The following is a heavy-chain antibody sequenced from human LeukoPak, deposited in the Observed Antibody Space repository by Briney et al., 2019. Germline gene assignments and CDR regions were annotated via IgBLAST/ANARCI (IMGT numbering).Heavy chain of an antibody. J-gene: IGHJ4*02. CDR2: ISYDGSNK. D-gene: IGHD1-14*01. CDR3: ARSGTYKPIIPDY. CDR1: GFTFSSYA. V-gene: IGHV3-30*04. Sequence: GGSLRLSCAASGFTFSSYAMHWVRQAPGKGLEWVAGISYDGSNKYYADSVKGRFTISRDNSKNTLYLQMNSLRAEDTAVYYCARSGTYKPIIPDYWGQGTLVTVSS.